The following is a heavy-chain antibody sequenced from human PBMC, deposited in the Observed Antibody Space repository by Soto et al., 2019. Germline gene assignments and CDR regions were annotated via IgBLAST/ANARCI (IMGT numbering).Heavy chain of an antibody. D-gene: IGHD6-19*01. CDR3: ARGVAVAGAPYYYYMDV. CDR1: GFTFDDYG. J-gene: IGHJ6*03. Sequence: GGSLRLSCAASGFTFDDYGISWVRQAPGKGLEWVSGINWNGGSTGYADSVKGRFTISRDNAKNSLYLQMNSLRVEDTALYHCARGVAVAGAPYYYYMDVWGKGTNVTVSS. CDR2: INWNGGST. V-gene: IGHV3-20*01.